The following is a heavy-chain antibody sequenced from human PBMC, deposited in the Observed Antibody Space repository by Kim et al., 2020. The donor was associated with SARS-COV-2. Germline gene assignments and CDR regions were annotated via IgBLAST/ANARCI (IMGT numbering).Heavy chain of an antibody. CDR1: GFTFSSYG. D-gene: IGHD1-26*01. V-gene: IGHV3-30*18. J-gene: IGHJ4*02. Sequence: WGSLRLSCAASGFTFSSYGMHWVRQAPGKGLEWVAVISYDGSNKYYADSVKGRFTISRDNSKNTLYLQMNSLRAEDTAVYYCAKTYSGSYLYYFDYWGQGTLVTVSS. CDR2: ISYDGSNK. CDR3: AKTYSGSYLYYFDY.